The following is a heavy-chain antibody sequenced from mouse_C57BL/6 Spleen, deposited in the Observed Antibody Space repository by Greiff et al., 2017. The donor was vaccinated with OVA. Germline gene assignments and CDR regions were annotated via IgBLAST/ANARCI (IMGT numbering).Heavy chain of an antibody. CDR3: ARRDYGNYGYFDV. Sequence: QVQLKESGAELVRPGASVKLSCKASGYTFTDYYINWVKQRPGQGLEWIARIYPGSGNTYYNEKFKGKATLTAEKSSSTAYMQLSSLTSEDSAVYFCARRDYGNYGYFDVWGTGTTVTVSS. J-gene: IGHJ1*03. D-gene: IGHD2-1*01. V-gene: IGHV1-76*01. CDR2: IYPGSGNT. CDR1: GYTFTDYY.